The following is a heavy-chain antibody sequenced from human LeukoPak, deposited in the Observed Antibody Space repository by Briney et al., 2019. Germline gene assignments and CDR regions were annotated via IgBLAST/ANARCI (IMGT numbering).Heavy chain of an antibody. J-gene: IGHJ5*02. D-gene: IGHD4-17*01. CDR3: ARRMSSTVGGFDP. V-gene: IGHV4-59*01. CDR1: GGSISSYY. Sequence: SETLSLTCTVSGGSISSYYWSWIRQPPGKGLKWIGYIYYSGSTNYNPSLKSRVTISVDTSKNQFSLKLSSVTAADTAVYYCARRMSSTVGGFDPWGQGTLVTVSS. CDR2: IYYSGST.